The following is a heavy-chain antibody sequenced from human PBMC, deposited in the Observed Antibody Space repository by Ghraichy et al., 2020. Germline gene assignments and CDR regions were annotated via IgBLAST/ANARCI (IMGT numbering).Heavy chain of an antibody. CDR3: AKEERKEVWSRNHYYSKDV. CDR2: ISGDGKDI. J-gene: IGHJ6*02. D-gene: IGHD3-10*01. Sequence: GGSLRLSCAASGFPFGEYSMFWVRQAPGKGLEWVSVISGDGKDIYYGDSVKGRFTISRDSRKNSVFLEMNSLRTEDTALYYCAKEERKEVWSRNHYYSKDVWSQGTRVSVSS. CDR1: GFPFGEYS. V-gene: IGHV3-43*02.